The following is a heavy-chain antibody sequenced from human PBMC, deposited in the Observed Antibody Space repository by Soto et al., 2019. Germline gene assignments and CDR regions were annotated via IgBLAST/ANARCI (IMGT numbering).Heavy chain of an antibody. CDR1: GGSISSGGYY. CDR2: IYYSGST. J-gene: IGHJ5*02. V-gene: IGHV4-31*03. Sequence: QVQLQESGPGLVKPSQTLSLTCTVSGGSISSGGYYWSWIRQHPGKGLEWIGYIYYSGSTYYNPSLKSRVTISVDTSKNQFSLKLSSVTAADTAVYYCARGGTHYDFWSGLLADYDILTGYYDWFDPWGQGTLVTVSS. D-gene: IGHD3-9*01. CDR3: ARGGTHYDFWSGLLADYDILTGYYDWFDP.